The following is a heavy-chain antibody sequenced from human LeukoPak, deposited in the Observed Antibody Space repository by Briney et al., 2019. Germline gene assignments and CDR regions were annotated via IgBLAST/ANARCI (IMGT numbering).Heavy chain of an antibody. CDR3: ARDPLGTAMVHY. CDR1: GGSISSGGYY. V-gene: IGHV4-30-2*01. CDR2: IYHSGST. J-gene: IGHJ4*02. Sequence: SQTLSLTCTVSGGSISSGGYYWSWIRQPPGKGLEWIGYIYHSGSTYYNPSLKSRVTISVDTSKNQFSLKLSSVTAADTAVYYCARDPLGTAMVHYWGQGTLVTVSS. D-gene: IGHD5-18*01.